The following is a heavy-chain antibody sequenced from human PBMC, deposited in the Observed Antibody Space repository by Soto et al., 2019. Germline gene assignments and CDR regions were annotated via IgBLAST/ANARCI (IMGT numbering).Heavy chain of an antibody. CDR1: GYTFTIYA. CDR3: ARGPRVVVPAAMYDY. CDR2: INAGKGNT. V-gene: IGHV1-3*01. Sequence: ASVKVACKASGYTFTIYAMHWVRQDPGQRLEWMGWINAGKGNTKYSQKFQGRVTITRDTSASTAYMELSSLRSEDTAVYYCARGPRVVVPAAMYDYWGQGTLVTVPQ. D-gene: IGHD2-2*01. J-gene: IGHJ4*02.